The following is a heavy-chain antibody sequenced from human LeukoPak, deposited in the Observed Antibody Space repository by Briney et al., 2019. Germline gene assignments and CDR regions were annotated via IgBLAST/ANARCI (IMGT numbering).Heavy chain of an antibody. CDR1: GLTFSSSG. CDR3: ARVSGGLNWSAFDF. Sequence: PGRSLRLSCAASGLTFSSSGMHWVRQAPGKGLEWVAVIWYDGSNKYYADSVKGRFTISRDNSKNTLYLQMNSLRAEDTAVYYCARVSGGLNWSAFDFCGQGTMVTVSS. V-gene: IGHV3-33*01. J-gene: IGHJ3*01. CDR2: IWYDGSNK. D-gene: IGHD1-1*01.